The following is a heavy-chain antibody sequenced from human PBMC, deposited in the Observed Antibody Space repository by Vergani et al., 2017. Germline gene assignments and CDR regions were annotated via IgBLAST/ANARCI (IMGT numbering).Heavy chain of an antibody. CDR3: TRGWYYDSIAYWAY. J-gene: IGHJ4*02. Sequence: QVQLVQSGAEVKKPGASVKVSCKASGYTFTNFEINWVRQAPGQGLEWMGWMNPNSGNTGYAQKFQGRVTMTRDTSTSTVYMELSSLRSEDTAVYYCTRGWYYDSIAYWAYWGQGTLVTVSS. V-gene: IGHV1-8*01. CDR2: MNPNSGNT. D-gene: IGHD3-22*01. CDR1: GYTFTNFE.